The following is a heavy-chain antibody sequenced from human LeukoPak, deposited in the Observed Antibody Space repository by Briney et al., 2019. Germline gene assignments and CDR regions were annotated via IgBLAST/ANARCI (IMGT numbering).Heavy chain of an antibody. Sequence: SGTLSLTCTVSGGSISSYYWSWIRQPPGKGLEWIGYIYDSGSTNHNPSLKSRVTISVDTSKNQFSLKLSSVTAADTAVYYCARGNLVRSYYYRMDVWGQGTTVTVCS. CDR2: IYDSGST. CDR1: GGSISSYY. J-gene: IGHJ6*02. CDR3: ARGNLVRSYYYRMDV. V-gene: IGHV4-59*01. D-gene: IGHD6-13*01.